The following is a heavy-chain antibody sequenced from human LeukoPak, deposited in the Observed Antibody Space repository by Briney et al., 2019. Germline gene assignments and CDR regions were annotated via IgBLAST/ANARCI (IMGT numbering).Heavy chain of an antibody. CDR1: GGSISSYY. CDR3: ARRYGGYSYDYDY. V-gene: IGHV4-59*12. J-gene: IGHJ4*02. D-gene: IGHD5-18*01. Sequence: SETLSLTCTVSGGSISSYYWTWMRQSPGKGLEWIGYIYYSGSTNYNPSLKSRVTISVDTSKNQFSLKLSSVTAADTAVYYCARRYGGYSYDYDYWGQGTLVTVSS. CDR2: IYYSGST.